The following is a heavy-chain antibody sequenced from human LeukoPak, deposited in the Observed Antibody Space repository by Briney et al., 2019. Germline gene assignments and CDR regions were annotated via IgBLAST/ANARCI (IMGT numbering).Heavy chain of an antibody. CDR1: GGSISSTTYY. CDR2: VYYSGST. Sequence: SETLSLTCTVSGGSISSTTYYWGWIRQPPGKGLEYIGSVYYSGSTYYNPSLKSRVTISVDTSKNQFSLKLSSVTAADTAVYYCARHGVVGATYDYWGQGTLVTVSS. V-gene: IGHV4-39*01. D-gene: IGHD1-26*01. CDR3: ARHGVVGATYDY. J-gene: IGHJ4*02.